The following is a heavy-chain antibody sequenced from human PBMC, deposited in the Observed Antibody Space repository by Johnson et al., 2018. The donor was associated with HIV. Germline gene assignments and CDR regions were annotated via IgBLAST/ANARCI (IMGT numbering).Heavy chain of an antibody. CDR2: ISGSDFGP. Sequence: VQLVESGGGLVQPGGSLRLSCAASGFTFNNYVMTWVRQAPGKGLEWVSGISGSDFGPYYADSVRGRFTISRDNSKNTLYLQINSLRAEDTAVYYCAKGLGGAFDIWGQGTMVTVSS. V-gene: IGHV3-23*04. CDR1: GFTFNNYV. J-gene: IGHJ3*02. CDR3: AKGLGGAFDI. D-gene: IGHD3-16*01.